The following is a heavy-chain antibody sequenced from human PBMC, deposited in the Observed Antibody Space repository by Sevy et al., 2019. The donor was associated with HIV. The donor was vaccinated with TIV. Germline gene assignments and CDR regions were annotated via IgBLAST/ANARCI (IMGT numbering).Heavy chain of an antibody. D-gene: IGHD5-18*01. V-gene: IGHV3-33*01. CDR3: ARVGDTAMVTDYYYYYGMDV. Sequence: GGSLRLSCAASGFTFSSYGMHWVRQAPGKGLEWVAVIWYDGSNKYYADSEKGRFTISRDNSKNTLYLQMNSLRAEDTAVYYCARVGDTAMVTDYYYYYGMDVWGQGTTVTVSS. CDR2: IWYDGSNK. CDR1: GFTFSSYG. J-gene: IGHJ6*02.